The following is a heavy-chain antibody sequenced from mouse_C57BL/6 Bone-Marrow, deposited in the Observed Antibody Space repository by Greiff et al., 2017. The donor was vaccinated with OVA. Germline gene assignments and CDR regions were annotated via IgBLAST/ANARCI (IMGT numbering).Heavy chain of an antibody. CDR3: AREGAYYYAMDY. J-gene: IGHJ4*01. V-gene: IGHV1-69*01. CDR1: GYTFTSYW. Sequence: VQLKQPGAELVMPGASVKLSCKASGYTFTSYWMHWVKQRPGQGLEWIGEIDPSDSYTNYNQKFKGKSTLTVDKSSSTAYMQLSSRTSEDSAVYYCAREGAYYYAMDYWGQGTSVTVSS. CDR2: IDPSDSYT.